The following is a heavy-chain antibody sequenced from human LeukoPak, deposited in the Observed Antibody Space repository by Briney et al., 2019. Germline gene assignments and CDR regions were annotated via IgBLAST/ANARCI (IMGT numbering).Heavy chain of an antibody. CDR1: GFTFSSYA. CDR3: AKGIAVALNWFDP. D-gene: IGHD6-19*01. J-gene: IGHJ5*02. CDR2: ISYDGSNK. V-gene: IGHV3-30*04. Sequence: GRSLRLSCAASGFTFSSYAMHWVRQAPGKGLEWVAVISYDGSNKYYADSVKGRFTISRDNSKNTLYLQMNSLRAEDTAVYYCAKGIAVALNWFDPWGQGTLVTVSS.